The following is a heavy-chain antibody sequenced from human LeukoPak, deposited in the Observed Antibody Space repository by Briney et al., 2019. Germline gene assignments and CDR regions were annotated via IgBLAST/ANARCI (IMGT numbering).Heavy chain of an antibody. Sequence: SVKVSCKASGGTFSSYAISWVRQAPGQGLEWMGGIIPIFGTANYAQEFQGRVTITADESTSTAYMELSSLRSEDTAVYYCARSSGLEPDTENWFDPWGQGTLVTVSS. CDR3: ARSSGLEPDTENWFDP. D-gene: IGHD6-19*01. J-gene: IGHJ5*02. V-gene: IGHV1-69*13. CDR2: IIPIFGTA. CDR1: GGTFSSYA.